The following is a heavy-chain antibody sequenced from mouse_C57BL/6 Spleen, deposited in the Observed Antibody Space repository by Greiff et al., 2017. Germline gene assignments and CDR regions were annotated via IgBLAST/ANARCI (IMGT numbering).Heavy chain of an antibody. CDR1: GYAFSSSW. D-gene: IGHD1-1*01. CDR3: ARGGYTVDFDY. V-gene: IGHV1-82*01. Sequence: QVQLQQSGPELVKPGASVKISCKASGYAFSSSWMNWVKQRPGKGLEWIGRIYPGDGDTNYNGKFKGKAALTADKSSSTAYMQLSSLTSEDSAVYFCARGGYTVDFDYWGQGTTLTVSS. J-gene: IGHJ2*01. CDR2: IYPGDGDT.